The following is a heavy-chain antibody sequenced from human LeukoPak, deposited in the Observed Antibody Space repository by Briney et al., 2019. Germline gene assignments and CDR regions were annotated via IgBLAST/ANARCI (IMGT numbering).Heavy chain of an antibody. D-gene: IGHD3-16*02. V-gene: IGHV3-23*01. CDR3: ARDIQLST. J-gene: IGHJ3*01. Sequence: GGSLRLSCAASGVTFSGSAMSWGRQAPGEGLEWVSLISYSGANSYYTDSVRGRFTISRDNSKDTLFLQMNSLRAEDTAIYYCARDIQLSTWGLGTMVTVSS. CDR2: ISYSGANS. CDR1: GVTFSGSA.